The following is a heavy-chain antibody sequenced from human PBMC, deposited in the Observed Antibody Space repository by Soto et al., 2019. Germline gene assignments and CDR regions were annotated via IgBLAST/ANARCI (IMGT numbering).Heavy chain of an antibody. CDR3: TTDRYDFWSGYSDAFDI. CDR1: GFTFSNAW. D-gene: IGHD3-3*01. V-gene: IGHV3-15*07. Sequence: GGSLRLSCAASGFTFSNAWMNWVRQAPGKGLEWVGRIKSKTDGGTTDYAAPVKGRFTISRDDSKKNTLYLQMNSLKTEDTAVYYCTTDRYDFWSGYSDAFDIWGQGTMVTVSS. J-gene: IGHJ3*02. CDR2: IKSKTDGGTT.